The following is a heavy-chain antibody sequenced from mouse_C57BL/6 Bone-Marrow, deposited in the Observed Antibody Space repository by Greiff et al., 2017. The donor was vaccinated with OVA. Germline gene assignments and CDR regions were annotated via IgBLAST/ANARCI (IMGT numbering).Heavy chain of an antibody. Sequence: DVHLVESGPGLAKPSQTLSLTCSVTGYSITSDYWNWIRKFPGNKLEYMGYISYSGSTYYNPSLNSRISITRDTSKNQYYLQLNSVTTEDTATHYCASHMSTNWYFDVWGTGTTVTVSS. CDR2: ISYSGST. V-gene: IGHV3-8*01. CDR3: ASHMSTNWYFDV. D-gene: IGHD2-4*01. CDR1: GYSITSDY. J-gene: IGHJ1*03.